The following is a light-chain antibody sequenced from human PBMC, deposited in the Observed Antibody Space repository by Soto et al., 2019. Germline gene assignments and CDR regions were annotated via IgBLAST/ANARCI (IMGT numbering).Light chain of an antibody. CDR3: QQRSNWPPTWT. CDR1: QSVSSY. Sequence: EIVLTQSPATLSLSPGERATLSCRASQSVSSYLAWYQQKPGQAPRLLIYDASNRATGIPARFSGSGSGTDFPLTISSLEPEDFAVYYCQQRSNWPPTWTFGQGTKV. J-gene: IGKJ1*01. CDR2: DAS. V-gene: IGKV3-11*01.